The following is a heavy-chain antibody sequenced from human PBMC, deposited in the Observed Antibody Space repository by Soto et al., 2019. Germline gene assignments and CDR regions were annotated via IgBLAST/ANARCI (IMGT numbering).Heavy chain of an antibody. Sequence: QVQLQESGPGLVKPSGTLSLTCAVSGGSISSSNWWSWVRQPPGKGLEWIGEIYHSGSTNYNPSLKSRVTIAVDKSQNQFSLKLSSVTAADTAVYYCARAVVAAELSYGMDVWGQGTTVTVSS. CDR3: ARAVVAAELSYGMDV. D-gene: IGHD2-15*01. CDR1: GGSISSSNW. CDR2: IYHSGST. V-gene: IGHV4-4*02. J-gene: IGHJ6*02.